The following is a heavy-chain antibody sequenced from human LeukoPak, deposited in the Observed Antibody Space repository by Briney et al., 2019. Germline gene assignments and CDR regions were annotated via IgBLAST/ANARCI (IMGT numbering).Heavy chain of an antibody. CDR3: ARYHHDSSGYYYYFDY. V-gene: IGHV4-59*01. D-gene: IGHD3-22*01. Sequence: SETLSLTCTVSGGSISSYYWSWIRQPPGKGLEWIGYISYSGSTSYNPSLKSRVNISVDTSRNEFSLKLSSVTAADTAVYYCARYHHDSSGYYYYFDYWGQGTLVTVSS. CDR1: GGSISSYY. CDR2: ISYSGST. J-gene: IGHJ4*02.